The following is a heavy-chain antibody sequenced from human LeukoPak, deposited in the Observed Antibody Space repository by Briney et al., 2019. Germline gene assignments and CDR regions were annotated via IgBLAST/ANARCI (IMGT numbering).Heavy chain of an antibody. D-gene: IGHD4-23*01. J-gene: IGHJ4*02. CDR3: ASGRGNPDY. Sequence: PSETLSLTCTVSGGSISSYYWSWIRQPPGHGLEWIGYTYYSGSTNYNPSLKSRVTISVDTSKNQFSLKLSSVTAAATAVYYCASGRGNPDYWGQGTLVTVSS. CDR2: TYYSGST. CDR1: GGSISSYY. V-gene: IGHV4-59*01.